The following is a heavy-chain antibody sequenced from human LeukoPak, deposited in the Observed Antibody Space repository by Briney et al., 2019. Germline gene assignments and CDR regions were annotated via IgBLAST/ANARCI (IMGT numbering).Heavy chain of an antibody. D-gene: IGHD4-23*01. CDR1: GGSISSYY. Sequence: SETLSLTCTVSGGSISSYYWSWIRQPPGKGLEWIGYIYYSGSTYYNPSLKSRVTISVDTSKNQFSLKLSSVTAADTAVFYCARGDTTVASRPFDYWGQGTLVTVSS. CDR3: ARGDTTVASRPFDY. CDR2: IYYSGST. J-gene: IGHJ4*02. V-gene: IGHV4-59*12.